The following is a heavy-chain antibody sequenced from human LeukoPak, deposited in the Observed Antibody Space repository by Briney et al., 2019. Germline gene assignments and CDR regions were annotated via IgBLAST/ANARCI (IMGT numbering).Heavy chain of an antibody. CDR2: INPNSGGT. V-gene: IGHV1-2*02. CDR1: GYTFTGYY. J-gene: IGHJ5*02. D-gene: IGHD3-3*01. Sequence: ASVKVSCKASGYTFTGYYMHWVRQAPGQGLEWMGWINPNSGGTNYAQKFQGRVTMTRDTSISTAYMELSRLRSDDTAVYYCARAGKVGYRYDFWSGSDTKPYNWFDPWGQGTLVTVSS. CDR3: ARAGKVGYRYDFWSGSDTKPYNWFDP.